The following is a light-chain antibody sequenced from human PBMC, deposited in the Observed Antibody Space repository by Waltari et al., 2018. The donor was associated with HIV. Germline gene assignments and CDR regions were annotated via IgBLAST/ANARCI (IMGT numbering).Light chain of an antibody. CDR2: DDN. V-gene: IGLV3-21*02. J-gene: IGLJ2*01. CDR3: QVWEDSNDHVYV. Sequence: SYVLIQPPSVSVAPGQTANITCGGKNIGSESVHWYQQKPGQAPMLVVYDDNDRPSGIPERFSGSNSGNTATLTSSRVEAGDEADYYCQVWEDSNDHVYVFGGGTKLTVL. CDR1: NIGSES.